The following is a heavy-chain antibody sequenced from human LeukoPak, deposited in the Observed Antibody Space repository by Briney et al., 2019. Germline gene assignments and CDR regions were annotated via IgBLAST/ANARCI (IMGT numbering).Heavy chain of an antibody. D-gene: IGHD3-10*01. CDR1: GFTFSTYW. CDR2: INPDGTKT. CDR3: ARDLKFGELSIGFDY. J-gene: IGHJ4*02. V-gene: IGHV3-74*01. Sequence: GGSVRLSCAASGFTFSTYWLHWVRQAPGEGLVWVSRINPDGTKTDSADSVKGRFTISRDNARNTLFLHMHSLRAEDTAVYYCARDLKFGELSIGFDYWGQGTLVTVSS.